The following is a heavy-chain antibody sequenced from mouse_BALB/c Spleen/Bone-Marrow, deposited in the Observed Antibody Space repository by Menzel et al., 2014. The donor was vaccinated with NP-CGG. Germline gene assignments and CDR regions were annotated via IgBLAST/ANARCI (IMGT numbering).Heavy chain of an antibody. CDR1: GYTFTDYH. CDR2: INPNNGDT. Sequence: VQPQQSGPEPVKPGASVKMSCKASGYTFTDYHMKWVKQSHGKSLEWIGEINPNNGDTFYNQKYKGKATLTADKSSSTAYMQLNSLTSEDSAVYYCARRQEDYYAWFAYWGQGTLVTVSA. J-gene: IGHJ3*01. V-gene: IGHV1-18*01. D-gene: IGHD1-1*01. CDR3: ARRQEDYYAWFAY.